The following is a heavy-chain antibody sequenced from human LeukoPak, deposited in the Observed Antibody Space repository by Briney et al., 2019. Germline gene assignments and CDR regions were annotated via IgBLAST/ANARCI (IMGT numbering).Heavy chain of an antibody. V-gene: IGHV3-20*04. CDR2: INWNGGST. J-gene: IGHJ5*02. CDR1: GFTFDDYG. CDR3: EREQGMVRGSWFDP. Sequence: GGSLRLSCAASGFTFDDYGMSWVRQAPGKGLEWVSGINWNGGSTGYADSVKGRFTISRDNAKNSLYLQMNSLRAEDTALYYCEREQGMVRGSWFDPWGQGTLVTVSS. D-gene: IGHD3-10*01.